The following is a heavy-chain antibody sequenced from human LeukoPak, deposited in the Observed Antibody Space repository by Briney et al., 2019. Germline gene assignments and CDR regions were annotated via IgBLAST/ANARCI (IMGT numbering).Heavy chain of an antibody. D-gene: IGHD6-13*01. J-gene: IGHJ4*02. Sequence: SETLSLTCTVSGGSISSGDYYWSWIRQPPGKGLEWIGHIYYSGSTYYNPSLKSRVTISVDTSKNQFSLKLSSVTAADTAVYYCARIQGYSSSWYLGFDHWGQGTLVTVSS. V-gene: IGHV4-30-4*08. CDR2: IYYSGST. CDR1: GGSISSGDYY. CDR3: ARIQGYSSSWYLGFDH.